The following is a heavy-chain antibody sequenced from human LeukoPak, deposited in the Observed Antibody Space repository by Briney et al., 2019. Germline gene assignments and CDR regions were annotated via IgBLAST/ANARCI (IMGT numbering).Heavy chain of an antibody. CDR1: GFTFDDYA. Sequence: GGSLRLSCAASGFTFDDYAMHWVRQAPGKGLEWVSLISGDGGSTYYADSVKGRFTISRDNSKNSLYLQMNSLRTEDTALYYCAKVAYYYDSSGYYADYWGQGTLVTVSS. D-gene: IGHD3-22*01. CDR3: AKVAYYYDSSGYYADY. V-gene: IGHV3-43*02. J-gene: IGHJ4*02. CDR2: ISGDGGST.